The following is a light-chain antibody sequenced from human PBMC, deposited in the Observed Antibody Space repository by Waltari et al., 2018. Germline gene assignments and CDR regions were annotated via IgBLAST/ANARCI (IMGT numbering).Light chain of an antibody. J-gene: IGLJ2*01. V-gene: IGLV2-14*03. CDR1: SSDVGRYNY. CDR2: DVS. Sequence: QSALTQPASVSGSPGQSITISCTGTSSDVGRYNYVSWYQQHPGKAPKSLIYDVSNRPSGVPSRFSGSKSGNTASLTISGLQAADEAHYYCNSYASNSNGLFGGGTKLTIL. CDR3: NSYASNSNGL.